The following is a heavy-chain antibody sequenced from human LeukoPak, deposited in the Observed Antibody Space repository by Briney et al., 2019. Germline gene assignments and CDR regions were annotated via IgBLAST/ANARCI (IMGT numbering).Heavy chain of an antibody. J-gene: IGHJ4*02. CDR2: ISSGSSTI. CDR3: ARETDSLNTYYYFDS. D-gene: IGHD2/OR15-2a*01. V-gene: IGHV3-48*01. CDR1: GFTFSSYS. Sequence: GGSLRLSCAASGFTFSSYSMNWVRQAPGRGLEWVSYISSGSSTIYYADSMQGRFTISRDNAKNSLYLQMNSLRAEDTAVYYCARETDSLNTYYYFDSWGQGTLLTVSS.